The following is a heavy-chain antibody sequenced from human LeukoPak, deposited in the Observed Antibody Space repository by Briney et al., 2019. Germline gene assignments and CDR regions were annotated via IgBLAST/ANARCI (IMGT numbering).Heavy chain of an antibody. D-gene: IGHD3-9*01. CDR1: GVSISSGGYS. CDR3: ATFDYRSGGY. CDR2: IYHSGST. J-gene: IGHJ4*02. V-gene: IGHV4-30-2*01. Sequence: SETLSLTCAVSGVSISSGGYSWSWIRQPPGKGLEWIGYIYHSGSTYYNPSLKSRVTISVDRSKNQFSLKLSSVTAADTAVYYCATFDYRSGGYWGRGTLVTVSS.